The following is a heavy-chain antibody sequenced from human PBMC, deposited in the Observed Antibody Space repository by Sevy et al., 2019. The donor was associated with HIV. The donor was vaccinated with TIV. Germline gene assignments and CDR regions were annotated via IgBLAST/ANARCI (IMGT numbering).Heavy chain of an antibody. D-gene: IGHD1-1*01. CDR3: ARDAARVIVPTAGFDS. V-gene: IGHV3-33*01. J-gene: IGHJ5*01. CDR2: IWYDGRTE. Sequence: GGSLRLSCVASGFTFRSFSMHWVRQAPGKGLEWVAAIWYDGRTERYADSVQGRFTISRDNSKKTLYLQMNSLRDEDTAIYYCARDAARVIVPTAGFDSWGPGTLLTVSS. CDR1: GFTFRSFS.